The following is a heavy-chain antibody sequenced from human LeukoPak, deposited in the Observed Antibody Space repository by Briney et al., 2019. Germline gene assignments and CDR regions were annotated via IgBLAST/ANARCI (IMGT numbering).Heavy chain of an antibody. CDR3: ARHNRDGYNYYFDY. J-gene: IGHJ4*02. CDR1: GGSISSYY. V-gene: IGHV3-53*04. Sequence: PSETLSLTCTVSGGSISSYYWSWIRQAPGKGLEWVSVIYSGGSTYYTDSVKGRFTISRHNSQNTLYLQMNSLRAEDTAVYYCARHNRDGYNYYFDYWGQGTLVTVSS. D-gene: IGHD5-24*01. CDR2: IYSGGST.